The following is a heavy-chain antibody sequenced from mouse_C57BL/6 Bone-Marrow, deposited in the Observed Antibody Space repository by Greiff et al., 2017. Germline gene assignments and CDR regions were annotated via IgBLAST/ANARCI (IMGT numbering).Heavy chain of an antibody. J-gene: IGHJ2*01. CDR3: SRDPFFLDY. CDR1: GFTFSSYA. Sequence: EVKLMESGGGLVKPGGSLKLSCAASGFTFSSYAMSWVRQTPEKRLEWVATISDGGSYTNYPDNVKGRFTISRDNAKNNLELQISHLKAEDTAMYYWSRDPFFLDYWGQGTTLTGSS. CDR2: ISDGGSYT. V-gene: IGHV5-4*01.